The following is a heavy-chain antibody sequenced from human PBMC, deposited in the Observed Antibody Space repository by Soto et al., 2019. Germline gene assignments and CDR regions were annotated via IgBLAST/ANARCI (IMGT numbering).Heavy chain of an antibody. Sequence: SETLSLTCTVSGGSVSSGSYYWSWIRQPPGKGLEWIGYIYYSGSTNYNPSLKSRVTISVDTSKNQFSLKLSSVTAADTAVYYCARVVTIFGVVIDYWGQGTLVTVSS. CDR1: GGSVSSGSYY. CDR3: ARVVTIFGVVIDY. V-gene: IGHV4-61*01. J-gene: IGHJ4*02. D-gene: IGHD3-3*01. CDR2: IYYSGST.